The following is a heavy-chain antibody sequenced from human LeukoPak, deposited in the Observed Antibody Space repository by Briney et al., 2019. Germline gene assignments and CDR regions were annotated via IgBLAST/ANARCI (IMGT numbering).Heavy chain of an antibody. CDR2: IKSDGTST. CDR1: GFTFRRHC. J-gene: IGHJ2*01. CDR3: AREDYDDDGWYFDL. Sequence: GGSLRLSCAASGFTFRRHCMHWVRQAPGKGLVWVSRIKSDGTSTTYADFVKGRFTISRDNAKNTLYLQMTSLRVEDTAEYFCAREDYDDDGWYFDLWGRGTLVTVSS. D-gene: IGHD4-17*01. V-gene: IGHV3-74*01.